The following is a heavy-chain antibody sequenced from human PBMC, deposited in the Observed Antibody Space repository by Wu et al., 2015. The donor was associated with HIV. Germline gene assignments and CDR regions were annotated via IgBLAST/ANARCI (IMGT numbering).Heavy chain of an antibody. J-gene: IGHJ4*02. CDR2: IIPLFGTR. CDR3: ATPRSPGFSSAXPTYFDY. Sequence: QVQLVQSGAEVKKPGSSVKISCKASGNTFNAINWVRQAPGQGLEWMGGIIPLFGTRDYAQVFQGRVTITTDESTSTAYMTLTSLTSEDTAVYYCATPRSPGFSSAXPTYFDYWGQGTLVTVSS. CDR1: GNTFNA. V-gene: IGHV1-69*05. D-gene: IGHD6-19*01.